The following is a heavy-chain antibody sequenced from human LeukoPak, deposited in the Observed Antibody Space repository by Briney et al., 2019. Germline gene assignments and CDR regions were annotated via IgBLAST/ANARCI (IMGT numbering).Heavy chain of an antibody. Sequence: GGSLRLSCAASGFTFSSYSMNWVRQAPGKGLEWVSSISSSSSYIYYADSVKGRFTISRDNAKNSLYLQMNSLRAEDTAVYYCARWVAARTQFDYWGQGTLVTVSS. CDR3: ARWVAARTQFDY. J-gene: IGHJ4*02. CDR2: ISSSSSYI. V-gene: IGHV3-21*01. D-gene: IGHD6-6*01. CDR1: GFTFSSYS.